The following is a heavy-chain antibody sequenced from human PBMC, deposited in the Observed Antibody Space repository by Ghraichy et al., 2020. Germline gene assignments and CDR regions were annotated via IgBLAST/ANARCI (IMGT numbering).Heavy chain of an antibody. CDR2: VHHGGSS. V-gene: IGHV4-61*01. Sequence: SETLSLTCTVSDSVVTSPHYWSWIRQSPGKGLEWIGFVHHGGSSHSNPSLGSRVTMSVDTSKNQFSLKLTSVTAADTAMYYCARGLNLGYCTTSTCPFWFFGLWGRATLVTVSS. CDR3: ARGLNLGYCTTSTCPFWFFGL. CDR1: DSVVTSPHY. D-gene: IGHD2-8*01. J-gene: IGHJ2*01.